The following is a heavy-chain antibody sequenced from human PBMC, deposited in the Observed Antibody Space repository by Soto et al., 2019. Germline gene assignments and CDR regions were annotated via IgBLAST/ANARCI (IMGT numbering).Heavy chain of an antibody. CDR1: GGTFSRYT. CDR3: ARDGTLYDSRAYYYLC. Sequence: QVQLVQSGAEVKKPGSSVKVSCKASGGTFSRYTITWVRQAPGQGLEWMGGITPMFGTPNYAQNFRGRVTITVDESTSTAYMELYNLRSEDTAMYFCARDGTLYDSRAYYYLCWGQGTLVTVSS. CDR2: ITPMFGTP. J-gene: IGHJ4*02. V-gene: IGHV1-69*01. D-gene: IGHD3-22*01.